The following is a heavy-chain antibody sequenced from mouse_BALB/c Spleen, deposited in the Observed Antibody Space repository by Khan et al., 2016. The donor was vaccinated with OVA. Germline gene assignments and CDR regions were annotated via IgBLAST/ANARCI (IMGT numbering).Heavy chain of an antibody. V-gene: IGHV1S81*02. CDR2: INPSNGGT. D-gene: IGHD1-1*02. CDR3: TRSGWAAFAY. J-gene: IGHJ3*01. Sequence: QVQLQQPGAELVKPGASVKLSCKASGYTFTSYYIYWVKQRPGQGLEWIGGINPSNGGTYFNEKFESKATLTVDTSSSTAFMQVSSLTAEDSAVYYCTRSGWAAFAYWGQGTLVTVSA. CDR1: GYTFTSYY.